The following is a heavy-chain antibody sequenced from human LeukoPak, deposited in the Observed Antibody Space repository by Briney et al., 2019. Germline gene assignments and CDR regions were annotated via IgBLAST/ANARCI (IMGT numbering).Heavy chain of an antibody. CDR1: GYTFTGYY. CDR3: ARDRSGITIFGVVTNDAFDI. D-gene: IGHD3-3*01. CDR2: INPNSGGT. Sequence: ASVKVSCKASGYTFTGYYMHWVRQAPGQGLEWMGWINPNSGGTNYAQKFQGRVTMTRDTSISTAYMELSSLRSEDMAVYYCARDRSGITIFGVVTNDAFDIWGQGTMVTVSS. V-gene: IGHV1-2*02. J-gene: IGHJ3*02.